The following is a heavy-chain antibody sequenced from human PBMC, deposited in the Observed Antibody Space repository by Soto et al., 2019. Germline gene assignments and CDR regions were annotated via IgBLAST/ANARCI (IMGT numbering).Heavy chain of an antibody. CDR1: GFSFSAYG. J-gene: IGHJ3*02. CDR3: VKETGPFDAFDI. V-gene: IGHV3-33*06. Sequence: GGSLRLSCAASGFSFSAYGMHWVRQAPGRGPEWVAVVWSNGINNYYANSVRGRFTISRDNSRNRLYLQMNSLRVEDTAIYYCVKETGPFDAFDIWGQGTIVTAS. CDR2: VWSNGINN.